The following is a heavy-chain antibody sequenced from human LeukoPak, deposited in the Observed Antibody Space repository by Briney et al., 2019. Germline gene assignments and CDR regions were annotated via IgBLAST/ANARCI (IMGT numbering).Heavy chain of an antibody. V-gene: IGHV3-23*01. D-gene: IGHD4-17*01. CDR3: AKLGTMTPVTGGGAFDI. J-gene: IGHJ3*02. CDR2: ISGSGGST. Sequence: QPGGSLRLSCAASGFTFSSYAMSWVRQAPGKGLEWVSAISGSGGSTYYADSVKGRFTISRDNSKNTLYLQMNSLRAGDTAVYYCAKLGTMTPVTGGGAFDIWGQGTMVTVSS. CDR1: GFTFSSYA.